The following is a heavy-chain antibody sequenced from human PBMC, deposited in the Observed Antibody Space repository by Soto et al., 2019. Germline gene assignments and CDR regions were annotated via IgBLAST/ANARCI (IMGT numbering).Heavy chain of an antibody. CDR3: AKGKAGFRYYYGMDV. CDR1: GLTLRDSG. V-gene: IGHV3-30*18. Sequence: QVQLVESGGGVVQPGTSLRLSCVVSGLTLRDSGMNWVREAPGKGMEWVAVISFDGSERQYRESVKGRFSIYIDNSTNTLYLQIKSLSGDDSAVYYCAKGKAGFRYYYGMDVWGQGSTVTVSS. D-gene: IGHD3-10*01. CDR2: ISFDGSER. J-gene: IGHJ6*02.